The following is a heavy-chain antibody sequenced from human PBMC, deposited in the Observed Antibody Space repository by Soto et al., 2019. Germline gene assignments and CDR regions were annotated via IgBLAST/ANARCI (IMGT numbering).Heavy chain of an antibody. CDR3: AKGYSSSLYYYYMDV. CDR2: ISGSGGST. J-gene: IGHJ6*03. V-gene: IGHV3-23*01. D-gene: IGHD6-6*01. Sequence: EVQLLESGGGLVQPGGSLRLSCEASGLTFSSFPLGWVRRVPGKGLVWVSTISGSGGSTYYADSVKGRFTISRDNSKNTLYLQMNSLRAEDTAVYYCAKGYSSSLYYYYMDVWGKGTTVTVSS. CDR1: GLTFSSFP.